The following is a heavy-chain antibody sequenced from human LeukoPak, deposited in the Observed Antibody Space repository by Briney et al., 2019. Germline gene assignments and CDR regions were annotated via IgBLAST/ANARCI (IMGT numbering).Heavy chain of an antibody. V-gene: IGHV1-46*01. CDR1: GYIFTSYY. D-gene: IGHD6-6*01. J-gene: IGHJ6*03. CDR2: INPSGGST. CDR3: ARDLYSSSSVDYYYMDV. Sequence: ASVKGSCKASGYIFTSYYMHWVRQAPGQGLEWMGIINPSGGSTSYAQKFQGRVTMTRDMSTSTVYMELSSLRSEDTAVYYCARDLYSSSSVDYYYMDVWGKGTTVTVSS.